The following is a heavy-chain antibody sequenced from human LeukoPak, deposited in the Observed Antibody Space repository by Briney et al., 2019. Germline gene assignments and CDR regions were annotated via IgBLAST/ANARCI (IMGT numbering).Heavy chain of an antibody. D-gene: IGHD6-25*01. CDR2: ISGSGGST. J-gene: IGHJ4*02. CDR1: GFTFSNYA. Sequence: TGGSLRLSCAASGFTFSNYAMNWVRQAPGKGLKWVSSISGSGGSTYYADSVKGRFTISRDNSKNTLYLQMNSLRAEDTAVYYCAKGLSSSGSWLGFDYWGQGTLVTVSS. V-gene: IGHV3-23*01. CDR3: AKGLSSSGSWLGFDY.